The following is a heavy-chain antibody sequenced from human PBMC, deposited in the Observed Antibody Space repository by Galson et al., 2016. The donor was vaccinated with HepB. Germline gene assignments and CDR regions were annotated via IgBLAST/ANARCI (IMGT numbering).Heavy chain of an antibody. D-gene: IGHD5-24*01. J-gene: IGHJ2*01. V-gene: IGHV3-23*01. Sequence: SLRLSCAASGISFSNSGMSWVRQAPGRGLEWVSGITRSGDATHYADSVKGRFTISRDNSKNTLYLQMNSLRAEDTAVYYCAKGELGPRWLQLVRDWYFDLWGRGTLVTVSS. CDR3: AKGELGPRWLQLVRDWYFDL. CDR2: ITRSGDAT. CDR1: GISFSNSG.